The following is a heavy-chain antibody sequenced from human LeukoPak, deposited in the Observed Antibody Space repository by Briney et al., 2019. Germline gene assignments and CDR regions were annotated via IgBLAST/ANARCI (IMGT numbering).Heavy chain of an antibody. J-gene: IGHJ4*02. CDR1: GFTFDDYA. CDR3: AKDRDYGDYLDY. V-gene: IGHV3-9*01. Sequence: GGSLRLSCAASGFTFDDYAMHWVRQAPGKGLEWASGISWNSGSIGYADSVKGRFTISRDNAKNSLYLQMNSLRAEDTALYYCAKDRDYGDYLDYWGQGTLVTVSS. D-gene: IGHD4-17*01. CDR2: ISWNSGSI.